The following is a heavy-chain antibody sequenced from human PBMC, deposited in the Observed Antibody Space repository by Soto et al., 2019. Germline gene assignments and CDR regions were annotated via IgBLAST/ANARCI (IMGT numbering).Heavy chain of an antibody. J-gene: IGHJ3*02. V-gene: IGHV1-69*01. CDR3: ARDPRCASCLDAFDI. Sequence: SVKVSCKASGGTFSSYAISLVRQTPGQGLEWMGGIIPIFGTANYAQKFQGRVTITADESTSTAYMELSSLRSEDTAVYYCARDPRCASCLDAFDIWGQGTMVTVS. CDR2: IIPIFGTA. D-gene: IGHD2-15*01. CDR1: GGTFSSYA.